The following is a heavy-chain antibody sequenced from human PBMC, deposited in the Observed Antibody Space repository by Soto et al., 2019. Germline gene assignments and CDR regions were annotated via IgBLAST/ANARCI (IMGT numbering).Heavy chain of an antibody. CDR2: IYQSGST. V-gene: IGHV4-30-2*01. CDR1: GAPITSGAYS. CDR3: ARDTSGCSSSDCYLSGWFDP. Sequence: QLQLRESGSGLVKPSQTLSLTCTVSGAPITSGAYSWSWIRQPPGKGLEWIGFIYQSGSTHYNPSLKSRVTISVDRSKNHFSLQLTSLTAADTAVYYCARDTSGCSSSDCYLSGWFDPWGPGTLVTVSS. D-gene: IGHD2-21*02. J-gene: IGHJ5*02.